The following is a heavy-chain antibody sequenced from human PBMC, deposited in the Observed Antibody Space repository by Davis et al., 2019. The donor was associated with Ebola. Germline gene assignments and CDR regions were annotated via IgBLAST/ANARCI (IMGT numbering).Heavy chain of an antibody. D-gene: IGHD2-15*01. Sequence: SQTLSLTCAISGDSVSSNSAAWNCIRQSPSRGLEWLGRTYYRSKWYNDYAVSVKSRITINPDTSKNQFSLKLTSVTAADTAVYYCARELGGQSALNYWGQGTLVTVSS. J-gene: IGHJ4*02. CDR2: TYYRSKWYN. CDR1: GDSVSSNSAA. CDR3: ARELGGQSALNY. V-gene: IGHV6-1*01.